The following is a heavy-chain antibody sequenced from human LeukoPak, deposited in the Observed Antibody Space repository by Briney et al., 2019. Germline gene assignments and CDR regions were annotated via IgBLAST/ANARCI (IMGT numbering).Heavy chain of an antibody. D-gene: IGHD3-22*01. J-gene: IGHJ4*02. CDR1: EFTFSRYG. CDR3: AKDRYYDSSGYYYEGIDY. V-gene: IGHV3-30*02. Sequence: GGSLRLSCAASEFTFSRYGMHWVRQAPGKGLEWVAFIRYDGSNKYYADSVKGRFTISRDNSKNTLYLQMNSLRAEDTAVYYCAKDRYYDSSGYYYEGIDYWGQGTLVTVSS. CDR2: IRYDGSNK.